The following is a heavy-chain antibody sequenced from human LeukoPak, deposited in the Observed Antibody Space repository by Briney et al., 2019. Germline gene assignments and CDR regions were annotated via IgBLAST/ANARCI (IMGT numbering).Heavy chain of an antibody. Sequence: GGSLRLSCAAPALTFSSYAVTWVRQAPGKGLEWVSGISPSGVTTYYADSVQGRFTISRDNSKNTLYLQMNSLSPEDTAIYYCAKSLPLAGRRPFFFDYWGQGTLVTVSS. CDR3: AKSLPLAGRRPFFFDY. J-gene: IGHJ4*02. V-gene: IGHV3-23*01. CDR1: ALTFSSYA. CDR2: ISPSGVTT. D-gene: IGHD6-19*01.